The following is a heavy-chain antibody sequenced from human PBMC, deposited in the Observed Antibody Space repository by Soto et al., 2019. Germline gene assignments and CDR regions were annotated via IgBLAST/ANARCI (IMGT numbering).Heavy chain of an antibody. CDR2: IAYDGSNR. V-gene: IGHV3-30*04. CDR1: GFSSSRSA. J-gene: IGHJ5*02. Sequence: QVQLVESGGGVVQPGRSLRLSCAASGFSSSRSAMHWVRQAPGKGLEWVAVIAYDGSNRWYADSAKGLFTIASGSSTNTVYLQMSSLRGEDTAVYYCARDLKAGTDNVNWFAPWGQGTLVTVSS. D-gene: IGHD1-1*01. CDR3: ARDLKAGTDNVNWFAP.